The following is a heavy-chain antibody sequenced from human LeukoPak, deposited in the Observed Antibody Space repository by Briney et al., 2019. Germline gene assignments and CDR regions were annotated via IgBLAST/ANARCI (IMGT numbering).Heavy chain of an antibody. CDR1: GFTFGNYA. J-gene: IGHJ4*02. CDR3: TRDQTPYY. CDR2: IRSKVYGGTP. V-gene: IGHV3-49*04. Sequence: GGSLRLSCTASGFTFGNYAMTWVRQAPGKGLEWVGSIRSKVYGGTPEYVASVKGRFTISRDDSKGIAYLQMNSLKTEDTAVYYCTRDQTPYYWGQGTLVTVSS.